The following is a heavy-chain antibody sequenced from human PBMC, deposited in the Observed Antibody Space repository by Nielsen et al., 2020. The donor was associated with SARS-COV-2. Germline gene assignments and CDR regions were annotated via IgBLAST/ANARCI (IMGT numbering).Heavy chain of an antibody. CDR1: RFSFSNHA. J-gene: IGHJ6*02. CDR2: IGHSGATT. Sequence: GGSLRLSCAASRFSFSNHAMSWVRQAPGKGLEWVSGIGHSGATTYYADSVKGRFTISRDNSKNTLYLQMNSLRAEDSAVYYCARDSDYRVNGMDVWGQGTTVTVSS. CDR3: ARDSDYRVNGMDV. D-gene: IGHD4-11*01. V-gene: IGHV3-23*01.